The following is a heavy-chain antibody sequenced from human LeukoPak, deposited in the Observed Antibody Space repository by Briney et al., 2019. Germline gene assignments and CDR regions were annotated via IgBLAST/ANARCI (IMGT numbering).Heavy chain of an antibody. Sequence: GGSLRLSCAASGFTFSGSAMHWVRQASGKGLEWVGRIRSKANSYATAYAASVKGRFTISRDDSKNTAYLQMNSLKTEDTAVYYCTTDPENYYDSSGYPTLFDYWGQGTLVTVSS. CDR1: GFTFSGSA. CDR2: IRSKANSYAT. J-gene: IGHJ4*02. CDR3: TTDPENYYDSSGYPTLFDY. D-gene: IGHD3-22*01. V-gene: IGHV3-73*01.